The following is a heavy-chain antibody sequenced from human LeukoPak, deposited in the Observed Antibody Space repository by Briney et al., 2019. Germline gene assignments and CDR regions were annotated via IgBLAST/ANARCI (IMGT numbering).Heavy chain of an antibody. Sequence: SETLSLTCAIYGGSFSGYYWSWIRQPPGKGLEWIGYIYYSGSTYYNPSLKSRVTISVDTSKNQFSLKLSSVTAADTAVYYCARGYSGYGHWGQGTLVTVSS. V-gene: IGHV4-30-4*08. CDR3: ARGYSGYGH. CDR2: IYYSGST. D-gene: IGHD5-12*01. CDR1: GGSFSGYY. J-gene: IGHJ4*02.